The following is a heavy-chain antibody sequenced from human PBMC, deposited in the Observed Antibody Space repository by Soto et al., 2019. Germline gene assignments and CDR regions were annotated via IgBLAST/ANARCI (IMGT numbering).Heavy chain of an antibody. Sequence: SETLSLTCTVSGGSISSYYWSWIRQPPGKGLEWIGYIYYSGSTNYNPSLKSRVTISVDTSKNQFSLELSSVTAADTAVYYCAGGRTYYDILTGYYSYLDYWGQGTLVTVSS. D-gene: IGHD3-9*01. CDR2: IYYSGST. CDR1: GGSISSYY. J-gene: IGHJ4*02. CDR3: AGGRTYYDILTGYYSYLDY. V-gene: IGHV4-59*12.